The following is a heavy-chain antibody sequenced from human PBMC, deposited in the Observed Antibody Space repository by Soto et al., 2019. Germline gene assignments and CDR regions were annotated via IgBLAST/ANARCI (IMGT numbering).Heavy chain of an antibody. J-gene: IGHJ6*02. Sequence: PGGSLRLSCAASGFTFSSYGMHWVRQAPGKGLEWVAVISYDGSNKYYADSVKGRFTISRDNSKNTLYLQMNSLRAEDTAVYYCAKIDQLLSYYYYYGMDVWGQGTTVTVSS. CDR1: GFTFSSYG. D-gene: IGHD2-2*01. CDR3: AKIDQLLSYYYYYGMDV. V-gene: IGHV3-30*18. CDR2: ISYDGSNK.